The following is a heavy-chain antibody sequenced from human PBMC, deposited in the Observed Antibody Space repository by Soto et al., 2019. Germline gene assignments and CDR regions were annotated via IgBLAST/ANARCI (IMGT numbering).Heavy chain of an antibody. CDR1: GGSISSSSYY. CDR2: IYYSGST. CDR3: ARHGDLTLYYFDY. J-gene: IGHJ4*02. Sequence: QLQLQESGPGLVKPSETLSLTCTVSGGSISSSSYYWGWIRQPPGKGLEWIGSIYYSGSTYYNPSLKSRVTISVDTSKNQFSLKLGSVTGADTAVYYCARHGDLTLYYFDYWGQGTLVTVSS. D-gene: IGHD7-27*01. V-gene: IGHV4-39*01.